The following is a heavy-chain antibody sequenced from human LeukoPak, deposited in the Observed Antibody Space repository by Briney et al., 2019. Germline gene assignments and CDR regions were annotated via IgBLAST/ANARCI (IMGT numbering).Heavy chain of an antibody. CDR1: GYTFTGYY. Sequence: ASVKVSCKASGYTFTGYYMHWVRQAPGQGLEWMGWINPNSGGTNYAQKFQGRVTMTRDTSISTAYMELRSLRSEDMAVYYCARGLRFLEWLPALDVWGKGTTVTVSS. CDR2: INPNSGGT. D-gene: IGHD3-3*01. V-gene: IGHV1-2*02. J-gene: IGHJ6*04. CDR3: ARGLRFLEWLPALDV.